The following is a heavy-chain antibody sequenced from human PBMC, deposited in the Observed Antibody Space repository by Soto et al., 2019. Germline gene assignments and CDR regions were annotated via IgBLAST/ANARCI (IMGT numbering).Heavy chain of an antibody. V-gene: IGHV4-59*01. CDR2: IYYSGST. CDR1: GGSISSYY. Sequence: SETLSLTCTVSGGSISSYYWSWIRQPPGRGLEWIGYIYYSGSTNYNPSLKSRVTISVDTSKNQFSLKLSSVTAADTAVYYCARFYYDSSGDYYYYGMDVWGQGTTVTVSS. J-gene: IGHJ6*02. D-gene: IGHD3-22*01. CDR3: ARFYYDSSGDYYYYGMDV.